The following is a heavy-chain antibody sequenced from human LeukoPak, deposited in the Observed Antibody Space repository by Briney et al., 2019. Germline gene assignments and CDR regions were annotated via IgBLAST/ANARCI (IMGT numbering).Heavy chain of an antibody. J-gene: IGHJ5*02. Sequence: GESLKISCKGSGYSFTRYWIGWVRQMPGKGLEWMGIIYPGDSNTRYSPSFQGQVTISADKSISTAYLQWSSLKASDSAMYYCARQMVRGVSWGWFDPWGQGTLVTVSS. D-gene: IGHD3-10*01. CDR1: GYSFTRYW. CDR2: IYPGDSNT. CDR3: ARQMVRGVSWGWFDP. V-gene: IGHV5-51*01.